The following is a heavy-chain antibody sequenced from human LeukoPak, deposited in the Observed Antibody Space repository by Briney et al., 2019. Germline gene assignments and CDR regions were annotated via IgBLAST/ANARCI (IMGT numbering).Heavy chain of an antibody. CDR3: ATTYDSSGYYGGYDY. J-gene: IGHJ4*02. V-gene: IGHV3-48*04. CDR2: ISSSSSTI. D-gene: IGHD3-22*01. CDR1: GFTFSSYS. Sequence: PGGSLRLSCAASGFTFSSYSMNWVRQAPGKGLEWVSYISSSSSTIYYADSVKGRFTISRDNAKNSLYLQMNSLRAEDTALYYCATTYDSSGYYGGYDYWGQGTLVTVSS.